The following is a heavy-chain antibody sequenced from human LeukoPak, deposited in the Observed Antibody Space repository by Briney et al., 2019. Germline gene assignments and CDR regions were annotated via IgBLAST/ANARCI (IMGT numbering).Heavy chain of an antibody. J-gene: IGHJ4*02. Sequence: ASVKLSCKASGYTFTSYDINWVRQATGQGLEWMGWMNPNSGNTGYAQKFQGRVTMTRNTSISTAYMELSSLTSEDTAVYYCTRGFNFQWLVLWGQGTLVTVSS. CDR3: TRGFNFQWLVL. D-gene: IGHD6-19*01. V-gene: IGHV1-8*01. CDR1: GYTFTSYD. CDR2: MNPNSGNT.